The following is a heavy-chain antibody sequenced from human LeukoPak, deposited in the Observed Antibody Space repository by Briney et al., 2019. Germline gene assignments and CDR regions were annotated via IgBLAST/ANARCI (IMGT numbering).Heavy chain of an antibody. CDR3: AKRRGSGSELDY. V-gene: IGHV3-23*01. D-gene: IGHD1-26*01. CDR1: GFTFSSYA. Sequence: GGSLRLSCAASGFTFSSYAMNWVRQAPGKGLEWVSAISGSGAITFYADSVKGRFTISRDNSKNTLYLQMNSQRAENTAVYYCAKRRGSGSELDYWGQGTLVTVTS. J-gene: IGHJ4*02. CDR2: ISGSGAIT.